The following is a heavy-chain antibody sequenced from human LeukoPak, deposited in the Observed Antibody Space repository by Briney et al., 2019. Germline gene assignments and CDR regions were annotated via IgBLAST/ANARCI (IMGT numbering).Heavy chain of an antibody. CDR3: AKDTPYRLLLDFFDY. J-gene: IGHJ4*02. Sequence: GGSLRLSCEASGFSFRSYAMSWVRQAPGKGREWVSAIRRSGASTFYADSVKGRFTVSRDNSKNTLYLQMNSLRAEDTAVYFCAKDTPYRLLLDFFDYWGQGTLVTVSS. D-gene: IGHD1-1*01. CDR1: GFSFRSYA. CDR2: IRRSGAST. V-gene: IGHV3-23*01.